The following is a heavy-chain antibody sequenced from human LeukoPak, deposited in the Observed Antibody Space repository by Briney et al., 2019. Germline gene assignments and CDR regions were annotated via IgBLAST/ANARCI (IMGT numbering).Heavy chain of an antibody. D-gene: IGHD3-22*01. CDR3: ARLVDYYDSSGYYNAPFDY. CDR1: GYTFTSYD. CDR2: MNPNSGNT. J-gene: IGHJ4*02. V-gene: IGHV1-8*01. Sequence: ASVKVSCKASGYTFTSYDINWVRQATGQGLEWMGWMNPNSGNTGYAQKFQGRVTMTRNTSISTAYMELSSLRSEDTAVYYCARLVDYYDSSGYYNAPFDYWGQGTLVTVSS.